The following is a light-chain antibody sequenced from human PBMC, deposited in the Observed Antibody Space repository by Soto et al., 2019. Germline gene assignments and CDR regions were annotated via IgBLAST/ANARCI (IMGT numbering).Light chain of an antibody. CDR1: RSVSSSY. V-gene: IGKV3-20*01. CDR2: GAS. Sequence: EIVLTQSPGTLSLSPVERATLSCRASRSVSSSYLAWYQQKPGQAPRLLIYGASSRATGIPDRFRGSGSGTDFTLTVSRLESEDFAVYYCQQYAESPLTFGGGTKVDIK. CDR3: QQYAESPLT. J-gene: IGKJ4*01.